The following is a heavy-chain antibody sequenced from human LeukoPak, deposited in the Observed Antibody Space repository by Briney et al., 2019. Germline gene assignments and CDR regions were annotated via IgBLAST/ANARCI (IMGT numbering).Heavy chain of an antibody. D-gene: IGHD3-3*01. CDR2: IYTSGST. V-gene: IGHV4-4*07. J-gene: IGHJ4*02. CDR1: GGSISSYY. Sequence: PSETLSLTCTVSGGSISSYYWSWIRQPAGKGLEWIGRIYTSGSTNYNPSLKSRVTMSVDTSKNQFSLQLSSVTAADTAVYYRARDTGITIFGVVNRPYYFDYWGQGTLVTVSS. CDR3: ARDTGITIFGVVNRPYYFDY.